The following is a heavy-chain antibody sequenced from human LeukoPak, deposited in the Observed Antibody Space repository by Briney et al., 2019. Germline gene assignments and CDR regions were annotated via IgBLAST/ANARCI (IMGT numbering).Heavy chain of an antibody. Sequence: PSETLSLTCTVSGGSISSYYWSWIRQPPGKGLEWIGYIYYSGSTNYNPSLKSRVTISVDTSKNQFSLKLSSVTAADTAVYYCARSRGSGWPYYYYYGMDVWSQGTTVTVSS. CDR1: GGSISSYY. D-gene: IGHD6-19*01. CDR3: ARSRGSGWPYYYYYGMDV. CDR2: IYYSGST. J-gene: IGHJ6*02. V-gene: IGHV4-59*01.